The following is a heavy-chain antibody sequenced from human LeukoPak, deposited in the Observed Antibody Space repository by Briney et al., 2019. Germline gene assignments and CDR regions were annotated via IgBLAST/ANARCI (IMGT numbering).Heavy chain of an antibody. CDR3: ARLAVTTSVCFDY. CDR2: IKQDGSEK. D-gene: IGHD4-17*01. J-gene: IGHJ4*02. Sequence: GGSLRLSCAACGFTFSSYSMSWVRQAPGKGXXXXXNIKQDGSEKYYVDSVKGRFTISRDNAKNSLYLQMNSLRAEDTAVYYCARLAVTTSVCFDYWGQGTPVTVSS. V-gene: IGHV3-7*01. CDR1: GFTFSSYS.